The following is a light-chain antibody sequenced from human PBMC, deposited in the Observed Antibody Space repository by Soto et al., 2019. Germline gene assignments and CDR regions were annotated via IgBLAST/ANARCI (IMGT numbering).Light chain of an antibody. J-gene: IGLJ7*01. CDR2: EVS. CDR1: SSDGGGFKY. V-gene: IGLV2-8*01. CDR3: SSYAGSNNLV. Sequence: QSALTQPPSASGSPGQSVTISCTGTSSDGGGFKYVSWYQQHPGKAPKLMIYEVSKRPSGVPDRFSASKSGNTASLTVSGLQAEDDADYYCSSYAGSNNLVFGGGTQLTVL.